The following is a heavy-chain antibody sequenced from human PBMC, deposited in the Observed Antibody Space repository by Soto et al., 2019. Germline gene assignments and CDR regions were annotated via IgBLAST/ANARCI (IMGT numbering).Heavy chain of an antibody. CDR3: ARGRYGSGADVDY. V-gene: IGHV3-30-3*01. CDR1: GFTFSSYA. D-gene: IGHD3-10*01. Sequence: QVQLVESGGGVVQPGRSLRLSCAASGFTFSSYAMHWVRQAPGKGLEWVAVISYDGSNKYYADSVKGRFTISRDNSKNTLYLQMNSLRAEDTAVYYCARGRYGSGADVDYWGQGTLVTVSS. J-gene: IGHJ4*02. CDR2: ISYDGSNK.